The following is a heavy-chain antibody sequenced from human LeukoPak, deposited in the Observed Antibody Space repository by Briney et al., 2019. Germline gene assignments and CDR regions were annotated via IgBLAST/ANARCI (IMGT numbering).Heavy chain of an antibody. CDR2: IYISGST. CDR3: ARDSRRDGYNLDY. D-gene: IGHD5-24*01. Sequence: SETLSLTCAVYGGSFSGYYWSWIRQPAGKGLEWIGRIYISGSTNYNPSLKSRVTISRDTSKNEFSLKLSSVTAADTAVYYCARDSRRDGYNLDYWGRGTLVTVSS. J-gene: IGHJ4*02. CDR1: GGSFSGYY. V-gene: IGHV4-59*10.